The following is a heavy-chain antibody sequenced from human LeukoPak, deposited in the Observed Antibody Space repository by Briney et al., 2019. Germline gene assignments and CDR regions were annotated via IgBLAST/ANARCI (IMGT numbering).Heavy chain of an antibody. CDR3: ARGRLRCLNGGSCYPYYFDY. CDR1: GGSIRSSTYY. J-gene: IGHJ4*02. Sequence: SETLSLTCTVSGGSIRSSTYYWGWIRQPPGKGLEWIGNIYYSGSAYYNPSLKSRVTISVNTSKNQFSLKLSSVTAADTAVYYCARGRLRCLNGGSCYPYYFDYWGQGTLVTVSS. D-gene: IGHD2-15*01. CDR2: IYYSGSA. V-gene: IGHV4-39*01.